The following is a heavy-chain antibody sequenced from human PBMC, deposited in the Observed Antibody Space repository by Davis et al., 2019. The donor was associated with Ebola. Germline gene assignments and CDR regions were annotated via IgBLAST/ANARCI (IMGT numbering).Heavy chain of an antibody. CDR1: GFTFKNHA. V-gene: IGHV3-53*05. J-gene: IGHJ4*02. Sequence: GESLKISCAASGFTFKNHALTWVRQAPGKGLEWVSVIYDHSTAYADSVRGRFIISRDKSNNTLYLEMNSLRVDDTAVYYCATTQWLREFDNWGQGTLVTVSS. CDR3: ATTQWLREFDN. CDR2: IYDHST. D-gene: IGHD6-19*01.